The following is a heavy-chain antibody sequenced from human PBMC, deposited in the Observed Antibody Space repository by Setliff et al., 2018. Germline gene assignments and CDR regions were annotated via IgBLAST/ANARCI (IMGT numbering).Heavy chain of an antibody. V-gene: IGHV4-34*01. CDR2: IYYSGST. CDR3: ARGKVLYDYVWGSYRYEDYYYGMDV. Sequence: PSETLSLTCAVYGGSFSGYYWSWIRQHPGKGLEWIGYIYYSGSTYYNPSLKSRVTISVDTSKNQFSLKLSSVTAADTAVYYCARGKVLYDYVWGSYRYEDYYYGMDVWGQGTTVTVSS. D-gene: IGHD3-16*02. CDR1: GGSFSGYY. J-gene: IGHJ6*02.